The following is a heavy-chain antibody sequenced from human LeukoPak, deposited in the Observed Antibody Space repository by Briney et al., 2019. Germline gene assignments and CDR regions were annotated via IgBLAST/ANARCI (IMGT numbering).Heavy chain of an antibody. V-gene: IGHV3-30*02. J-gene: IGHJ4*02. CDR1: GFTFSSYG. CDR3: ANTPGNIAAAGDY. D-gene: IGHD6-13*01. CDR2: IRYDGSNK. Sequence: PGGSLRLSCAASGFTFSSYGMHWVRQAPGKGLEWVAFIRYDGSNKYYADSVKGRFTISRDNSKNTLYLQMNSLRAEDTAVYYCANTPGNIAAAGDYWGQGTLVTVSS.